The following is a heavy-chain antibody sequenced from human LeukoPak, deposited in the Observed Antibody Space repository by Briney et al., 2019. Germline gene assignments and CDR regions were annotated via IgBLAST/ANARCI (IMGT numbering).Heavy chain of an antibody. V-gene: IGHV4-4*07. J-gene: IGHJ4*02. CDR3: ARGAYCSTASCHFDY. D-gene: IGHD2-15*01. CDR2: IYTSGST. CDR1: SGSISGYY. Sequence: SETLSLTCTVSSGSISGYYWSWIRQPAGKGLEWIGRIYTSGSTNYNPSLKSRVTMSVDTSKNQFSLKLSSVTAADTAVYYCARGAYCSTASCHFDYWGQGTLVTVSS.